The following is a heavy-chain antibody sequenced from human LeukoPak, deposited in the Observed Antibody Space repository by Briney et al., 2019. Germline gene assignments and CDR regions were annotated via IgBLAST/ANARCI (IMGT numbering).Heavy chain of an antibody. CDR2: IRDDGSKK. CDR3: ARHKQSGGSYHRKGYNWFDP. D-gene: IGHD1-26*01. V-gene: IGHV3-30*02. CDR1: GFTFSSYS. Sequence: GGSLRLSCAASGFTFSSYSMHWVRQAPGKGLEWVAFIRDDGSKKYYADSVKGRFTISRDNSKNTLYLQMNSLRVEDTAVYYCARHKQSGGSYHRKGYNWFDPWGQGTLVTVSS. J-gene: IGHJ5*02.